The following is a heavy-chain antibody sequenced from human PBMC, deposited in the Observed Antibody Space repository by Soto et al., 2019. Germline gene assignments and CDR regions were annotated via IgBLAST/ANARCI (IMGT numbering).Heavy chain of an antibody. D-gene: IGHD3-16*02. Sequence: SETLSLTCTDSGDSISRSRYYWGWIRQPPGKGLEWIASIHYTGGTYYNPSLRSRVTISVDTSKTQFSLTVSSVTAADTAVYYCARYLYSTWPDVWGQGTSVTVSS. CDR2: IHYTGGT. CDR1: GDSISRSRYY. V-gene: IGHV4-39*01. J-gene: IGHJ6*02. CDR3: ARYLYSTWPDV.